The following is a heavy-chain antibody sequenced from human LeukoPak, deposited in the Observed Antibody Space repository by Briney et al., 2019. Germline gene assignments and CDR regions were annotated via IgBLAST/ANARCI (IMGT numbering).Heavy chain of an antibody. Sequence: GGSLRLSCAASGFTFSSYWMHWVRQAPGKGLVCVSRINSDGSSTSYADSVKGRFTISRDNAKNTLYLQMNSLRAEDTAVYYCARDRKDSSSWYDAYYYYYYMDVWGKGTTVTVSS. V-gene: IGHV3-74*01. CDR2: INSDGSST. CDR3: ARDRKDSSSWYDAYYYYYYMDV. J-gene: IGHJ6*03. D-gene: IGHD6-13*01. CDR1: GFTFSSYW.